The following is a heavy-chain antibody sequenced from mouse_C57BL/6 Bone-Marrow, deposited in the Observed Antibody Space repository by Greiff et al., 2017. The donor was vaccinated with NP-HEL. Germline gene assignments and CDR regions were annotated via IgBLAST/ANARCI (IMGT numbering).Heavy chain of an antibody. CDR2: IYPGDGDT. Sequence: QVQLQQSGPELVKPGASVKISCKASGYAFSSSWMNWVKQRPGKGLEWIGRIYPGDGDTNYNGKFKGKATLTADKSSSTAYMQLSSLTSEDSAVYFCATIYYDYDVDVWGTGTTVTVSS. CDR1: GYAFSSSW. CDR3: ATIYYDYDVDV. J-gene: IGHJ1*03. V-gene: IGHV1-82*01. D-gene: IGHD2-4*01.